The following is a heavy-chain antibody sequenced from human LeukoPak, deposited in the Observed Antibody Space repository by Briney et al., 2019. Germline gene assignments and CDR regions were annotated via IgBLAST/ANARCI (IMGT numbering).Heavy chain of an antibody. V-gene: IGHV4-4*07. CDR2: IYTSGST. J-gene: IGHJ1*01. CDR1: GGSISSYY. CDR3: ASGGYYYDSSGYRLAEYFQH. Sequence: ASETLSLTCTVSGGSISSYYWSWIRQPAGKGLEWIGRIYTSGSTNYNPSLKSRVTMSVDTSKNQFSLKLSSVTAADTAAYYCASGGYYYDSSGYRLAEYFQHWGQGPLVTASS. D-gene: IGHD3-22*01.